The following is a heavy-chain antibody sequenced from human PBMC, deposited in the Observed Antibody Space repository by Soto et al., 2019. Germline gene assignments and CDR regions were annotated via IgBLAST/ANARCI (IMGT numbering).Heavy chain of an antibody. Sequence: PGGSLRLSCTASGFTFGDYAMSWFRQAPGKGLEWVGFVRSKAYGGTTEYAASVKGRFTISRDDSKSIAYLQMNSLKTEDKAVYYCTRDSPGIAAAGNYYYYGLDVWGQGTTVTVS. CDR2: VRSKAYGGTT. CDR3: TRDSPGIAAAGNYYYYGLDV. CDR1: GFTFGDYA. D-gene: IGHD6-13*01. V-gene: IGHV3-49*03. J-gene: IGHJ6*02.